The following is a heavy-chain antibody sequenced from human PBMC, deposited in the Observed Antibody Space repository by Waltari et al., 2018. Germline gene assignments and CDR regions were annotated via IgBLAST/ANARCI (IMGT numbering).Heavy chain of an antibody. CDR3: ARLHYGSGSESGGFDY. D-gene: IGHD3-10*01. CDR2: IYCSVST. Sequence: QVQLQESGPGLVKPSQTLSLTCTVSGGSLSSGGYYWRWIRQPPGKGLEWIVYIYCSVSTYYNPSLKSRVTISVDTSKNQFSLKLSSVTAADTAVYYCARLHYGSGSESGGFDYWGQGTLVTVSS. J-gene: IGHJ4*02. V-gene: IGHV4-31*03. CDR1: GGSLSSGGYY.